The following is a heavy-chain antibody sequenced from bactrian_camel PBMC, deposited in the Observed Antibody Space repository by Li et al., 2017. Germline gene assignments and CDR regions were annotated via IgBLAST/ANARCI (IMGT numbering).Heavy chain of an antibody. D-gene: IGHD3*01. CDR2: IYTRGGSN. J-gene: IGHJ4*01. V-gene: IGHV3S60*01. Sequence: VQLVESGGGSVQTGGSLKLSCTASGSAYSCLGWFRQAPGKEREAVACIYTRGGSNYYADPVKGRFTISHDETKHSVTLHMDNLKPEDTAMYYCAADLRCPERYRMGWIRQANMSQGTQVTGS. CDR1: GSAYSC.